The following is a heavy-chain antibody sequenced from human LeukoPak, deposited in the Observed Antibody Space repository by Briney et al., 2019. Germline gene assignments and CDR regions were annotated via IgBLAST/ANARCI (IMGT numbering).Heavy chain of an antibody. CDR3: AREAGTTRGAFDI. D-gene: IGHD1-1*01. J-gene: IGHJ3*02. Sequence: GGSLRLSCVASALIVSNQYMSWVRQAPGKGLAWVSLIYSGGSTYYADSVKGRFTISRDNSRNTLYLQMNSLRGEDTAVYYCAREAGTTRGAFDIWGQGTMVTVSS. CDR2: IYSGGST. CDR1: ALIVSNQY. V-gene: IGHV3-53*01.